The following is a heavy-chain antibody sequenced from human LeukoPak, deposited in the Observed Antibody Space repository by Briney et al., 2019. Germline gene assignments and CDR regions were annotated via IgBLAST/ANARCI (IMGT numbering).Heavy chain of an antibody. CDR3: ARLISTAGLSYFDL. J-gene: IGHJ4*02. CDR2: IYPGDSNT. D-gene: IGHD6-13*01. Sequence: GESLKISCKASEYNFATYWIGWVRQMPGKGLECMGLIYPGDSNTRFSPSFQGQVTLSADKSITTAYLQWSSLKASDTALYYCARLISTAGLSYFDLWGQGTLVTVSS. V-gene: IGHV5-51*01. CDR1: EYNFATYW.